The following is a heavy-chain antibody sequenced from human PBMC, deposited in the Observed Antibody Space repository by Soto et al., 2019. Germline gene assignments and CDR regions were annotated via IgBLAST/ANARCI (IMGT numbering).Heavy chain of an antibody. Sequence: EVQLLESGGGLVQPGGSLRLSCAASRFTFSNYDVSWVRQAPGKGLEWVSAISGSGSITYYADSVKGRLTISRDNSKNTLYLQMNSLRGEDTAVYYCAKRGGYYFDYRGQGTLVTVSS. CDR2: ISGSGSIT. J-gene: IGHJ4*02. V-gene: IGHV3-23*01. CDR1: RFTFSNYD. D-gene: IGHD3-16*01. CDR3: AKRGGYYFDY.